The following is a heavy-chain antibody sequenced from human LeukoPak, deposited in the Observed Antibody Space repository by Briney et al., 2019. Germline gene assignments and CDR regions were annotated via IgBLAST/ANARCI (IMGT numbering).Heavy chain of an antibody. CDR3: ARDAGNHYYYYMDV. Sequence: PSETLSLTCTVSGGSISSGGYYRSWIRQHPGKGLEWIGYIYYSGSTYYNPSLKSRVTISVDTSKNQFSLKLSSVTAADTAVYYCARDAGNHYYYYMDVWGKGTTVTVSS. J-gene: IGHJ6*03. V-gene: IGHV4-31*03. CDR1: GGSISSGGYY. CDR2: IYYSGST.